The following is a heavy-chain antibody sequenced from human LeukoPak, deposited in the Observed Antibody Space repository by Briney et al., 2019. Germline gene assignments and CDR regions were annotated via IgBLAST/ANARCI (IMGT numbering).Heavy chain of an antibody. CDR1: GGSISSGSYY. Sequence: SQTLSLTCTVSGGSISSGSYYWSWIRQPAGKGLEWIGRIYTSGSTNYNPSLKSRVTISVDTSKNQFSLKLSSVTAADTAVYYCARASSSWYEYYFQHWGQGTLVTVSS. V-gene: IGHV4-61*02. CDR3: ARASSSWYEYYFQH. J-gene: IGHJ1*01. CDR2: IYTSGST. D-gene: IGHD6-13*01.